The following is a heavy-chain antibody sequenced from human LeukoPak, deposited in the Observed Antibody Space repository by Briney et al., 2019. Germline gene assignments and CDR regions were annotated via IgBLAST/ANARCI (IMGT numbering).Heavy chain of an antibody. Sequence: SETLSLTCAVYGGSFSGYYWSWIRQPPGKGLERIGEINHSGSTNYNPSLKSRVTISVDTSKNQFSLKLSSVTAADTAVYYCARARPEWETNLMASFDYWGQGTLVTVSS. CDR1: GGSFSGYY. J-gene: IGHJ4*02. V-gene: IGHV4-34*01. CDR3: ARARPEWETNLMASFDY. D-gene: IGHD1-26*01. CDR2: INHSGST.